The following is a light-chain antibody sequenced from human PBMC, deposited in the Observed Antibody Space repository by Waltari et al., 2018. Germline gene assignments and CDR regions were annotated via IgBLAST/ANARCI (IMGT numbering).Light chain of an antibody. V-gene: IGLV3-27*01. J-gene: IGLJ3*02. Sequence: SFELTQPPSVSVSLGQTAKITCSGDVLVKHYAHWYQQKPGQAPVLVIYKDSERPSGVPERFSGSSSGTIVTLTISGAQAEDEADYYCYSGDDKNWVFGGGTRLTVL. CDR1: VLVKHY. CDR3: YSGDDKNWV. CDR2: KDS.